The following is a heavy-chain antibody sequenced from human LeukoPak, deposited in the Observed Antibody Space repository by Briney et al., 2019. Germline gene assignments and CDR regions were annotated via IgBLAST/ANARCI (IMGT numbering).Heavy chain of an antibody. CDR3: ANEGGTGHSYYFDC. V-gene: IGHV1-8*01. CDR1: GYTFANYD. D-gene: IGHD7-27*01. J-gene: IGHJ4*02. CDR2: MSPNNDNT. Sequence: ASVTVSRKASGYTFANYDINWVRQAPAPGLEWMGGMSPNNDNTASVERFPGTVTMTKDTSTDTAFTELAGVGSEDTGMNHGANEGGTGHSYYFDCWGRGTLVTVSS.